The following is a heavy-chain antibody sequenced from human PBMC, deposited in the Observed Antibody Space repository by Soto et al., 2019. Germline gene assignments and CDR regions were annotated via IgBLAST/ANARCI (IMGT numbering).Heavy chain of an antibody. CDR2: IYYSGST. CDR3: ARTYYDFWSGYYHYYGMDV. V-gene: IGHV4-39*01. CDR1: GGSISSSSYY. D-gene: IGHD3-3*01. J-gene: IGHJ6*02. Sequence: PSETLSLTCTVSGGSISSSSYYWGWIRQPPGKGLEWIGSIYYSGSTYYNPSLKSRVTISVDTSKNQFSLKLSSVTAADTAVYYCARTYYDFWSGYYHYYGMDVWGQGTTVTVSS.